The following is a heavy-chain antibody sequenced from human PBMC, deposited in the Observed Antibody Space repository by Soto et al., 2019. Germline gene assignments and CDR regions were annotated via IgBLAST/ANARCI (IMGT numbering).Heavy chain of an antibody. Sequence: EVQLVEPGGGLKQPGGSLRLSCAASGFTFRSYSMNWVRQAPGKGLEWVSYISSSNRTINYADSVKGRFIISRDNAKNSLYLQMHSLRDEDTAVYYCAREGWPLLQTGMDVWGQGTTVTVSS. CDR1: GFTFRSYS. CDR2: ISSSNRTI. J-gene: IGHJ6*02. D-gene: IGHD2-15*01. CDR3: AREGWPLLQTGMDV. V-gene: IGHV3-48*02.